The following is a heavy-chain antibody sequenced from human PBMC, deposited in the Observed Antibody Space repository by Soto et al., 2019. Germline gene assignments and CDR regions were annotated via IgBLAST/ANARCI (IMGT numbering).Heavy chain of an antibody. CDR1: GYTFTSYG. V-gene: IGHV1-18*01. J-gene: IGHJ4*02. D-gene: IGHD3-22*01. Sequence: ASVKVSCKASGYTFTSYGISWVRQAPGQGLEWMGWISAYNGNTNYAQKLQGRVTMTTDTSTSTAYMELRSLRSDDTAVYYCARADKYYYDSSGYYCFDYWGQGTLVTVS. CDR2: ISAYNGNT. CDR3: ARADKYYYDSSGYYCFDY.